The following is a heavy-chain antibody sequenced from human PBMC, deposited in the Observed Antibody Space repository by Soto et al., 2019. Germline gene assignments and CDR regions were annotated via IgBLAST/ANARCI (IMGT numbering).Heavy chain of an antibody. D-gene: IGHD3-3*01. J-gene: IGHJ3*02. V-gene: IGHV3-66*01. CDR2: IYSGGST. Sequence: HPGGSLRLSCAASGFTVSSNYMSWVRQAPGKGLEWVSVIYSGGSTYYADSVKGRSTISRDNSKNTLYLQMNSLRAEDTAVYYCARVWGNYDFWSGYDEAFDIWGQGTMVTVSS. CDR3: ARVWGNYDFWSGYDEAFDI. CDR1: GFTVSSNY.